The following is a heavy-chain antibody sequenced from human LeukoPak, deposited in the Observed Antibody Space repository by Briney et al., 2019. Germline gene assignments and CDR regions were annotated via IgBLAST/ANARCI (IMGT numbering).Heavy chain of an antibody. V-gene: IGHV3-30*02. CDR2: IRYDGSNK. D-gene: IGHD3-10*01. J-gene: IGHJ4*02. CDR1: GFTFSSYG. CDR3: AKVLSRFGELLYFDY. Sequence: GGSLRLSCAASGFTFSSYGMHWVRQAPGKGLEWVAFIRYDGSNKYYADSVKGRFTISRDNSKNTLYLQMNSLRAEDTAVYYCAKVLSRFGELLYFDYWGQGTLVTVSS.